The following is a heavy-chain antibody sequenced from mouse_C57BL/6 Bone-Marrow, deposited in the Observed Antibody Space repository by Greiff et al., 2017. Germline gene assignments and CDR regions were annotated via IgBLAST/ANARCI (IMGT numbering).Heavy chain of an antibody. Sequence: EVKLQESGGGLVQPGGSMKLSCAASGFTFSDAWMDWVRQSPEKGLEWVAEIRNKANNHATYYAESVKGRFTISRDDSKSSVYLQMNSLRAEDTGIYYCTRGLSTMITTNSYYAMDYWGQGTSVTVSS. V-gene: IGHV6-6*01. CDR1: GFTFSDAW. J-gene: IGHJ4*01. CDR2: IRNKANNHAT. D-gene: IGHD2-4*01. CDR3: TRGLSTMITTNSYYAMDY.